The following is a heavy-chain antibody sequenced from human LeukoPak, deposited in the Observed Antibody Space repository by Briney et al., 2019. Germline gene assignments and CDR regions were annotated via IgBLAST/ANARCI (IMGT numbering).Heavy chain of an antibody. CDR1: GYTLTELS. CDR2: FDPEDGET. D-gene: IGHD3-10*01. CDR3: ATVRSPYGSGSYYHPVVFDY. V-gene: IGHV1-24*01. Sequence: ASVKVSCKVSGYTLTELSMHWVRQAPGKGLEWMGGFDPEDGETIYAQKFQGRVTMTEDTSTDTAYMELGSLRSEDTAVYYCATVRSPYGSGSYYHPVVFDYWGQGTLVTVSS. J-gene: IGHJ4*02.